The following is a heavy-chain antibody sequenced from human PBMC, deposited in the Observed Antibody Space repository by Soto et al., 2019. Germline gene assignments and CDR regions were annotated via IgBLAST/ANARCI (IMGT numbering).Heavy chain of an antibody. D-gene: IGHD4-17*01. CDR2: IIPILAIA. CDR1: GGTFSSYT. V-gene: IGHV1-69*08. CDR3: ARDGNDDGDVPVGY. Sequence: QVQLVQSGAEVKKPGSSVKVSCKASGGTFSSYTISWVRQATGQGLEWMGRIIPILAIANYAQKFQGRVTITADKSTSTAYMELSSMRSEATAVYYCARDGNDDGDVPVGYWGQGTLVTVSS. J-gene: IGHJ4*02.